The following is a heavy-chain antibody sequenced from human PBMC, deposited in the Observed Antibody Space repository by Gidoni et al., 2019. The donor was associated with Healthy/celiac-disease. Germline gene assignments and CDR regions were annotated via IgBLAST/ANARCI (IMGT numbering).Heavy chain of an antibody. CDR2: IYHSGST. CDR1: GGSISSGGYS. V-gene: IGHV4-30-2*01. D-gene: IGHD2-15*01. CDR3: ARGGTEISPYFDY. Sequence: QLQLQESVSGLVKPSQTLSLTFAVSGGSISSGGYSWSWIRQPPGKGLEWIGYIYHSGSTYYNPSLKSRVTISVDRSKNQFSLKLSSVTAADTAVYYCARGGTEISPYFDYWGQGTLVTVSS. J-gene: IGHJ4*02.